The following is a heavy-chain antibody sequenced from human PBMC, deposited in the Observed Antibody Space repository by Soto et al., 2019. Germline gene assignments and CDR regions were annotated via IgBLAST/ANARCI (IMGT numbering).Heavy chain of an antibody. D-gene: IGHD3-9*01. Sequence: LPETLSLTCTVSGGSISSGGYYWSWIRQHPGKGLEWIGYIYYSGSTYYNPSLKSRVTISVDTSKNQFSLKLSSVTAADTAVYYCARDAKSEKTGYYYFDYWGQGTLVTVSS. CDR3: ARDAKSEKTGYYYFDY. CDR2: IYYSGST. V-gene: IGHV4-31*03. CDR1: GGSISSGGYY. J-gene: IGHJ4*02.